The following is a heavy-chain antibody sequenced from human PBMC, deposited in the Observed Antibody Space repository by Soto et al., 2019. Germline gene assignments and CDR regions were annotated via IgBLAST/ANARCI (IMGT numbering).Heavy chain of an antibody. J-gene: IGHJ4*02. CDR3: ARGPGGFGDFSLDY. Sequence: QVQLQESGPGLVKPSETLSLSCGVSGGSISQYYWGWIRQPAGKGLEWIGRIYSGGSTNYNPSLESRVTMSVDTYKNQFSLKLSSVTAADTAVYYCARGPGGFGDFSLDYWGQGTLVTVSS. V-gene: IGHV4-4*07. CDR1: GGSISQYY. D-gene: IGHD3-10*01. CDR2: IYSGGST.